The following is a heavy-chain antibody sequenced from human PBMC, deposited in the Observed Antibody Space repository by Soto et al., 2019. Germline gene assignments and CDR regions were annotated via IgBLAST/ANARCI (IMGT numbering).Heavy chain of an antibody. Sequence: HPGGSLRLSCAASGFTFSSYWMSWVRQAPGKGLEWVANIKQDGSEKYYVDSVKGRFTISRDNSKNTLYLQMNSLRAEDTAVYYCAKVGNDYGAPMDVWGQGTTVTVSS. CDR1: GFTFSSYW. CDR3: AKVGNDYGAPMDV. V-gene: IGHV3-7*03. D-gene: IGHD4-17*01. J-gene: IGHJ6*02. CDR2: IKQDGSEK.